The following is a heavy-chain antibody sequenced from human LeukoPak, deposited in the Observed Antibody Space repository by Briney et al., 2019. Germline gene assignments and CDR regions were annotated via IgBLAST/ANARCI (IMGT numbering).Heavy chain of an antibody. D-gene: IGHD3/OR15-3a*01. CDR2: IHSDGSNT. Sequence: GGSLRLSCAASGFTFSSYGIHWVRQARGKGLAWVAFIHSDGSNTYYADSVKGRFTLSRDNSKNTLYLQMNSLRAEDTAVYYCAKSFEGLSRYFDYWGQGTLVTVSS. J-gene: IGHJ4*02. CDR1: GFTFSSYG. V-gene: IGHV3-30*02. CDR3: AKSFEGLSRYFDY.